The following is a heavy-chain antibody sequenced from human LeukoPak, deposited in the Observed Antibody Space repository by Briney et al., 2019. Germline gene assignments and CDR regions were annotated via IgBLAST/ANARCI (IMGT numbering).Heavy chain of an antibody. J-gene: IGHJ6*03. CDR3: ARDRATMVRGVIGYMDV. V-gene: IGHV3-33*01. CDR2: IWYDGSNK. D-gene: IGHD3-10*01. CDR1: GFTFSNYG. Sequence: GSLRLSCAASGFTFSNYGMHWVRQAPGKGLEWVAVIWYDGSNKYYADSVKGRFTISRDNSKNTLYLQMNSLRAEDTAVYYCARDRATMVRGVIGYMDVWGKGTTVTVSS.